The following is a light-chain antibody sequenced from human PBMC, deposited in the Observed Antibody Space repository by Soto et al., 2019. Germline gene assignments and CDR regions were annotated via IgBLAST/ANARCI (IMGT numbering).Light chain of an antibody. CDR2: GNN. CDR3: QSYDSSLSGRV. CDR1: SSNIGAGYD. J-gene: IGLJ1*01. V-gene: IGLV1-40*01. Sequence: QSVLTQPPSVSGAPGQRVTISCTGSSSNIGAGYDVHWYQQLPGTAPKLLIYGNNNRPSGVPGRFSGSKSGTSASLAITGLQAEDEADYYCQSYDSSLSGRVFGSGTKLTVL.